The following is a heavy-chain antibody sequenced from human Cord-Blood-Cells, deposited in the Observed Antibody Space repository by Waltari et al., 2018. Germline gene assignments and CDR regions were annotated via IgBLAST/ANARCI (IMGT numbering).Heavy chain of an antibody. CDR3: ARVSSTXRFGDV. Sequence: QVQLVQSGAEVKKPGASVKVSCKASGYTFTGYYMHWGRQAPVQGLXXXGWXXXNXXXTNXXXKFKGRVTXXRDTXISTAYMELSRLRSDDTAVYYCARVSSTXRFGDVWGQXTTVTVSS. V-gene: IGHV1-2*02. J-gene: IGHJ6*01. D-gene: IGHD2-2*01. CDR1: GYTFTGYY. CDR2: XXXNXXXT.